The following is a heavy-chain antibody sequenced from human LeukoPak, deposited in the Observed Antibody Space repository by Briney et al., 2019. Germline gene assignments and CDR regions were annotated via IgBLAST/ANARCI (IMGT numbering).Heavy chain of an antibody. V-gene: IGHV4-61*01. D-gene: IGHD3-16*01. CDR3: ARETSQKGAHYMDV. J-gene: IGHJ6*03. CDR1: GGSISSSSYY. Sequence: SETLSLTCTVSGGSISSSSYYWSWIRQPPGKGLEWIGYIYYSGSTNYNPSLKSRVTISVDTSKNQFSLKLTSVTAADTAVYYCARETSQKGAHYMDVWGKGTTVTISS. CDR2: IYYSGST.